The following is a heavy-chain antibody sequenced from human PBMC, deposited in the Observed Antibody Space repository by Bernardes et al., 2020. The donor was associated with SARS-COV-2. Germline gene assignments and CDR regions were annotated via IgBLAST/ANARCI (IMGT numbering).Heavy chain of an antibody. V-gene: IGHV4-31*03. CDR1: GGSISSGGYY. J-gene: IGHJ6*02. CDR2: IYYSGST. D-gene: IGHD3-22*01. Sequence: SETLSLTCTVSGGSISSGGYYWSWIRQHPGKGLEWIGYIYYSGSTYYNPSLKSRVTISVDTSKNQFSLKLSSVTAADTAVYYCARVALYYDSSGTEVWGQGTTVTVSS. CDR3: ARVALYYDSSGTEV.